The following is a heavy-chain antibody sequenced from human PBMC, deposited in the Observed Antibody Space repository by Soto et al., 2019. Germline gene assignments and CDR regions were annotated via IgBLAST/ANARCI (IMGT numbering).Heavy chain of an antibody. CDR3: AKDREQQRAYLDY. J-gene: IGHJ4*02. D-gene: IGHD6-13*01. CDR1: GFTFSSYA. Sequence: PGGSLRLSCAASGFTFSSYAMSWVRQAPGKGLEWVSAISGSGGSTYYADSVKGRFTISRDNSKNTLYLQMNSLRAEDTAVYYWAKDREQQRAYLDYGGQEPLVTVP. CDR2: ISGSGGST. V-gene: IGHV3-23*01.